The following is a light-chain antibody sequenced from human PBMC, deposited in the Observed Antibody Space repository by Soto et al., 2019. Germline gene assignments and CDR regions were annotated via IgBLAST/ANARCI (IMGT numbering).Light chain of an antibody. CDR1: SSDVGGYNY. CDR2: DVS. CDR3: SSYTSSSTPYVV. V-gene: IGLV2-14*01. Sequence: QSVLTQPASVSGSPGQSITISCTGTSSDVGGYNYVSWYQQHPGKAPKLMIYDVSNRPSGVSNRFSGSKSGNTASLTISGLQAEGEADYYCSSYTSSSTPYVVFGGGTKLTVL. J-gene: IGLJ2*01.